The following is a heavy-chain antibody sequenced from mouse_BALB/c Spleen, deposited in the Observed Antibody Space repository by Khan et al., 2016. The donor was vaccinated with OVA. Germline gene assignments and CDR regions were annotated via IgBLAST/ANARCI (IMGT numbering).Heavy chain of an antibody. V-gene: IGHV3-2*02. CDR3: ARGNYYGYYFDY. D-gene: IGHD1-1*01. CDR2: ISYSGVT. Sequence: EVQPVESGPGLVKPSQSLSLTCTVTGYSITSGYAWNWIPQFPGNKLEWMGYISYSGVTSHTPSLKSRISITRDTSKNQFFLQLNSVTTEDTATYFCARGNYYGYYFDYWGQGTTLTVSA. CDR1: GYSITSGYA. J-gene: IGHJ2*01.